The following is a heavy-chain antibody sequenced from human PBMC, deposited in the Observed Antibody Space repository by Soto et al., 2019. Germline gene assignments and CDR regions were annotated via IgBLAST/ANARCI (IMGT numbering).Heavy chain of an antibody. D-gene: IGHD3-22*01. CDR3: AKYCYDDGRSRAAYDI. J-gene: IGHJ3*02. CDR2: ISYDGSNK. V-gene: IGHV3-30-3*02. Sequence: GGSLRLSCAASGFTFSSYAMHWVRQAPGKGLEWVAVISYDGSNKYYADSVKGRFTISRDNSKNTLYLQMNSLRAEDTAVYYCAKYCYDDGRSRAAYDIWAQRTMVTVSS. CDR1: GFTFSSYA.